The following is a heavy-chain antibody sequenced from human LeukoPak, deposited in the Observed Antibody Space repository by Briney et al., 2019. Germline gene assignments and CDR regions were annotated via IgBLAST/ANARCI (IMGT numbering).Heavy chain of an antibody. CDR1: GFTFSSYN. CDR3: ARELRGENFDF. V-gene: IGHV3-48*01. J-gene: IGHJ4*02. Sequence: GGSLRLPCAASGFTFSSYNMNWVRQAPGEGLELVSYISPTSTIFYADSVRGRFTISRDNVKNSLYLQMNSLRVEDTAVYYCARELRGENFDFWGQGTLVTISA. CDR2: ISPTSTI. D-gene: IGHD3-10*01.